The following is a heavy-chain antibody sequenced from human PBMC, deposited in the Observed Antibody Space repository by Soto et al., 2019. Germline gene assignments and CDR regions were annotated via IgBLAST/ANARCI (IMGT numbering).Heavy chain of an antibody. Sequence: EEQLLESGGVLVVPGGSLRLSCAASVFAFSNYAMTWVRQAPGKGLEWVSSIRGNGDRTYYAESVKGRFTISRDNSKSTLFLQMNSLRADDTAVYFCARAEVTAVFGFWGQGTLVTVSS. CDR2: IRGNGDRT. D-gene: IGHD2-21*02. CDR1: VFAFSNYA. J-gene: IGHJ4*02. CDR3: ARAEVTAVFGF. V-gene: IGHV3-23*01.